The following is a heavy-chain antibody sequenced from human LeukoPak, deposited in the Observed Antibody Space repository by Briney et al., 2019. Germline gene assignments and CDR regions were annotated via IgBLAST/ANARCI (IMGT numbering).Heavy chain of an antibody. CDR3: ARGPPYDSSGYYYIYWYFDL. D-gene: IGHD3-22*01. CDR1: GFTFSSYW. J-gene: IGHJ2*01. V-gene: IGHV3-7*01. Sequence: GGSLRLSCAASGFTFSSYWMSWVRQAPGKGLEWVANIKQDGSEKYYVDSVKGRFTISRDNAKNSLYLQMNSLRAEDTAVYYCARGPPYDSSGYYYIYWYFDLWGQGTLVTVSS. CDR2: IKQDGSEK.